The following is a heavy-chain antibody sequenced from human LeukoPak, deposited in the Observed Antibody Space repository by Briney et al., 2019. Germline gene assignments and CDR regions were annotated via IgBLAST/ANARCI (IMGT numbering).Heavy chain of an antibody. D-gene: IGHD6-19*01. CDR2: IYYSGST. Sequence: PSETLSLTCTGSGGSVSSGSYYWSWIRQPPGKGLEWIGYIYYSGSTNYNSSLKSRVTISVDTSKNQFSLKLSSVTAADTAVYYCARDWPAVAGFDYWGQGTLVTVSS. J-gene: IGHJ4*02. V-gene: IGHV4-61*01. CDR3: ARDWPAVAGFDY. CDR1: GGSVSSGSYY.